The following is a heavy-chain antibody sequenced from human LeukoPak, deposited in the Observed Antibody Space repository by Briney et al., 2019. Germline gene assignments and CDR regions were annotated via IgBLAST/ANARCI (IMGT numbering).Heavy chain of an antibody. CDR2: IIPIFGTA. CDR3: ARLSVVVPAAHFDY. V-gene: IGHV1-69*13. Sequence: ASVKVSCKASGGTFSSYAISWVRQAPGQGLEWMGGIIPIFGTANYAQKFRGRVTITADESTSTAYMELSSLRSEDTAVYYCARLSVVVPAAHFDYWGQGTLVTVSS. J-gene: IGHJ4*02. CDR1: GGTFSSYA. D-gene: IGHD2-2*01.